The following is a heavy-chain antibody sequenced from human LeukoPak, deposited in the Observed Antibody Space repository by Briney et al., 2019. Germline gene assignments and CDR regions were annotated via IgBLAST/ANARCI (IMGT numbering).Heavy chain of an antibody. CDR2: IYYSGST. CDR3: ARDRGEYAFDI. V-gene: IGHV4-59*01. J-gene: IGHJ3*02. Sequence: SETLSLTCTVSGGSISSYYWSWIRQPPGKGLEWIGYIYYSGSTNYNPSLKSRVTISVDTSKNQFSLKLSSVTAADTAVYYCARDRGEYAFDIWGQGTMVTVSS. D-gene: IGHD3-10*01. CDR1: GGSISSYY.